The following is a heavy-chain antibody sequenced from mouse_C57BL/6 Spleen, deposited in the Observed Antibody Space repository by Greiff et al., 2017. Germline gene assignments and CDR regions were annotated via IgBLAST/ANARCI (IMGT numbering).Heavy chain of an antibody. CDR3: GRDSSGFAY. V-gene: IGHV5-4*01. D-gene: IGHD3-1*01. CDR2: ISGGGSYT. CDR1: GFSFSSYA. J-gene: IGHJ3*01. Sequence: EVQLVESGGGLVKPGGSLKLSCAASGFSFSSYAMSWVRQSPEKRLEWVATISGGGSYTYYPADVKGRFTISSDNAKKNLYLQMSHLKSENTAMYCCGRDSSGFAYWGQGTLVTVSA.